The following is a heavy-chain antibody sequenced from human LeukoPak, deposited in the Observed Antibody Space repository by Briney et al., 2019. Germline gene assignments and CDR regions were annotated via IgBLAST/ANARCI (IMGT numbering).Heavy chain of an antibody. V-gene: IGHV4-59*01. CDR1: GGSISSYY. CDR3: ARWGLRSSGFDY. Sequence: SETLSLTCTVSGGSISSYYWSWIRQPPGKGLEWIGYIYHSGSTDYNPSLKSRVTISVDTSKNQFSLKLSSVTAADTAVYYCARWGLRSSGFDYWGQGTLVTVSS. J-gene: IGHJ4*02. CDR2: IYHSGST. D-gene: IGHD1-26*01.